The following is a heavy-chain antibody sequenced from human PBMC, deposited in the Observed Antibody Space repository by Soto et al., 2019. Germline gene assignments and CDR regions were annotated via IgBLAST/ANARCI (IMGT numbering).Heavy chain of an antibody. V-gene: IGHV3-30-3*01. Sequence: GGSLRLSCAASGFTFSSYAMHWVRQAPGKGLEWVAVISYDGSNKYYADSVKGRFTISRDNSKNTLYLQMNSLRAEDTAVYYCARDASPLNWNHDGLTSRRNYYYYYGMDVWGQGTTVTVSS. CDR2: ISYDGSNK. D-gene: IGHD1-1*01. J-gene: IGHJ6*02. CDR3: ARDASPLNWNHDGLTSRRNYYYYYGMDV. CDR1: GFTFSSYA.